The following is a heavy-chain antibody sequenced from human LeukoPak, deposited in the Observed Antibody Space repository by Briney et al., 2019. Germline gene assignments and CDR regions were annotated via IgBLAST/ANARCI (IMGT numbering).Heavy chain of an antibody. CDR1: GGSFSGYW. V-gene: IGHV4-34*01. J-gene: IGHJ4*02. CDR2: INHSGST. Sequence: PSETLSLTCAVYGGSFSGYWWSWIRQPPGKGLEWIGEINHSGSTNYNPSLKSRVTISVDTSKNQFSLKLSSVTAADTAVYYCASGIWAFDNWGQGTLVTVSS. CDR3: ASGIWAFDN. D-gene: IGHD2/OR15-2a*01.